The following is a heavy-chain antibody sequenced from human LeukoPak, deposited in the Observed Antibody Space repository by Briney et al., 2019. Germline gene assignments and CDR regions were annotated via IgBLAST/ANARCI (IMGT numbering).Heavy chain of an antibody. J-gene: IGHJ5*02. CDR1: GGTFSSYA. V-gene: IGHV1-69*05. Sequence: SVKVSCKASGGTFSSYAVSWVRQAPGQGLEWMGRIIPIFGTANYAQKFQGRVTITTDESTSTAYMELSSLRSEDTAVYYCAREPVVGATRFDPWGQGTLVTVSS. CDR2: IIPIFGTA. D-gene: IGHD1-26*01. CDR3: AREPVVGATRFDP.